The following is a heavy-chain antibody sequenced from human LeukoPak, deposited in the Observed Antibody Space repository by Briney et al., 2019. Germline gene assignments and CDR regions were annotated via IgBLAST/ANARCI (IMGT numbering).Heavy chain of an antibody. J-gene: IGHJ4*02. V-gene: IGHV3-7*01. D-gene: IGHD6-13*01. Sequence: PGGSLRLSCAASGFTFSSYWMTWVSQAPGNGLEWVGNIKNDGSDKFYVDSVKGRFTISRDNAKYSLYLEMNSLRAEDTAVYYCARSITAAYLDYWGQGTLVTVSS. CDR2: IKNDGSDK. CDR1: GFTFSSYW. CDR3: ARSITAAYLDY.